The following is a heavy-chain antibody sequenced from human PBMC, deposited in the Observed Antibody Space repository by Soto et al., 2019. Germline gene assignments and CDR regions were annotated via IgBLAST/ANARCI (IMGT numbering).Heavy chain of an antibody. J-gene: IGHJ4*02. CDR1: GFTFSNYA. V-gene: IGHV3-23*01. CDR2: ISGRGGNT. CDR3: AKAGCSGGTCYLYYFDY. D-gene: IGHD2-15*01. Sequence: PGGSLRLSCAASGFTFSNYAMSWVRQAPGKGLEWVSTISGRGGNTYYADSVKGRFTISRDNSRSTLYLQMDSLRVEDSAVYSCAKAGCSGGTCYLYYFDYWGQGALVTVSS.